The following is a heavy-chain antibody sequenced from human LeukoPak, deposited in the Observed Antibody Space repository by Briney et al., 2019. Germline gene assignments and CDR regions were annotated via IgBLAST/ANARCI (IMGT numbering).Heavy chain of an antibody. CDR1: GGSIASSSYY. Sequence: SETLSLTCSVSGGSIASSSYYWGWIRQPPGKGLEWIGSVFRTGTTYYSASLKSRVSISVDTSRNDFALKLASVTAADTAMYFCARRVGFYGSGSLNYFDPWGQGILVSVSS. D-gene: IGHD3-10*01. J-gene: IGHJ5*01. V-gene: IGHV4-39*02. CDR2: VFRTGTT. CDR3: ARRVGFYGSGSLNYFDP.